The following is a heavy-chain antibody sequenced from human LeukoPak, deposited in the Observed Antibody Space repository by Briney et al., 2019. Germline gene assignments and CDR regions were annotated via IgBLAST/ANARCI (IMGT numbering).Heavy chain of an antibody. Sequence: SETLSLTCAVYGGSFSGYYWSWIRRPPGKGLEWIGEINHSGSTNYNPSLKSRVTISVDTSKNQFSLKLSSVTAADTAVYYCARLGAAAVHVYFDYWGQGTLVTASS. D-gene: IGHD6-13*01. CDR2: INHSGST. V-gene: IGHV4-34*01. CDR3: ARLGAAAVHVYFDY. J-gene: IGHJ4*02. CDR1: GGSFSGYY.